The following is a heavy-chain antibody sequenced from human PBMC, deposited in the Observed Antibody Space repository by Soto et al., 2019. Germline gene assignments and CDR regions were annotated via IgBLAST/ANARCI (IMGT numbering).Heavy chain of an antibody. D-gene: IGHD6-19*01. V-gene: IGHV3-48*03. Sequence: GGSLRLSCAASGFTFSSYEMNWVRQAPGKGLEWVSYISSSGSTIYYADSVKGRFTISRDNAKNSLYLQMNSLRAEDTAVYYCASYSSGWLNSFEHWGQGTLVTVSS. CDR2: ISSSGSTI. CDR3: ASYSSGWLNSFEH. J-gene: IGHJ1*01. CDR1: GFTFSSYE.